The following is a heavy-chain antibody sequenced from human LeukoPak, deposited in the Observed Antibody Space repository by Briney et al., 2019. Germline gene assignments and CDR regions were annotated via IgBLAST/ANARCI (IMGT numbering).Heavy chain of an antibody. V-gene: IGHV3-21*01. CDR2: ISSSSSYI. CDR1: GFTFSSYS. J-gene: IGHJ4*02. Sequence: GGSLRLSCAASGFTFSSYSMNWVRQAPGKGLEWVSSISSSSSYIYYADSVKGRFTISRDNAKNSLYLQMYSLRAEDTAVYYCASYRYCSGGSCYGDYCGQGTLVTVSS. D-gene: IGHD2-15*01. CDR3: ASYRYCSGGSCYGDY.